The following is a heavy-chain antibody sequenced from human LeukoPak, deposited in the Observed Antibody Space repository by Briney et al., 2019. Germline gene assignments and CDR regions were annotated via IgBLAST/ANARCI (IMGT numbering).Heavy chain of an antibody. J-gene: IGHJ4*02. CDR3: AGGTSGDFDY. CDR2: IYFSGGNT. CDR1: GFMFSNFA. V-gene: IGHV3-23*01. D-gene: IGHD2-2*01. Sequence: GGSLRLSCAASGFMFSNFAMSWVRQAPGKGLEWVSTIYFSGGNTYSADSVKGRFTISRDNAKNTLYLQMNSLRAEDTAVYYCAGGTSGDFDYWGQGTLVTVSS.